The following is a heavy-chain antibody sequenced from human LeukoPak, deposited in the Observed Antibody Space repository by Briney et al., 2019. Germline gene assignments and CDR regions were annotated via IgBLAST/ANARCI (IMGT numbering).Heavy chain of an antibody. CDR3: ARLGITGTTPVLSDAFDI. CDR1: GYTFTGYY. J-gene: IGHJ3*02. D-gene: IGHD1-20*01. CDR2: INPNSGGT. V-gene: IGHV1-2*02. Sequence: ASVKVSCKASGYTFTGYYMHWVRQAPGQGLEWMGWINPNSGGTNYAQEFQGRVTMTRDTSISTAYMELSRLRSDDTAVYYCARLGITGTTPVLSDAFDIWGQGTMVTVSS.